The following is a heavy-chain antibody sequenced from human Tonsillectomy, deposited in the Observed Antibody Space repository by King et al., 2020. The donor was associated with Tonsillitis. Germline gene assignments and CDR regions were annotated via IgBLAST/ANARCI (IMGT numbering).Heavy chain of an antibody. CDR3: ARFPLEWLGGAFDI. J-gene: IGHJ3*02. CDR2: MNHSGST. D-gene: IGHD6-19*01. CDR1: GGSFSGYY. Sequence: VQLQQWGAGLLKPSGTLSLTCAVYGGSFSGYYWSWIRQPPGRGLEWFGEMNHSGSTNYNPSLKSRFTISVDTAKNQFSLKLSSATAADTAVYYRARFPLEWLGGAFDIWGQGTMVAVSS. V-gene: IGHV4-34*01.